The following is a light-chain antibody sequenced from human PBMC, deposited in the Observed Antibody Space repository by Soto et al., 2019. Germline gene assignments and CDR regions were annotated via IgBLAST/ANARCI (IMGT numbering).Light chain of an antibody. CDR3: QQRSNWPRA. J-gene: IGKJ5*01. CDR1: QSVSSY. V-gene: IGKV3-11*01. Sequence: EIVLTQSPATLSLSPGERATLSCRASQSVSSYLAWYQHKPGQAPRLLIYEASNRATGIPARFSGSGSGTDFTLTISSLEPEDFAVYYCQQRSNWPRAFGQGTRLEIK. CDR2: EAS.